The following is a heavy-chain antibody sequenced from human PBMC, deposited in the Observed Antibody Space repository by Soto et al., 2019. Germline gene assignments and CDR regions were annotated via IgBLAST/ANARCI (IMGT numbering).Heavy chain of an antibody. Sequence: ASVKVSCKASGYTFTSYYMHWVRQAPGQGLEWMGWINPNSGGTNYAQKFQGWVTMTRDTSISTAYMELSRLRSDDTAVYYCARDRITTVTTGASHDAFDIWGQGTMVTVSS. CDR3: ARDRITTVTTGASHDAFDI. V-gene: IGHV1-2*04. D-gene: IGHD4-17*01. J-gene: IGHJ3*02. CDR1: GYTFTSYY. CDR2: INPNSGGT.